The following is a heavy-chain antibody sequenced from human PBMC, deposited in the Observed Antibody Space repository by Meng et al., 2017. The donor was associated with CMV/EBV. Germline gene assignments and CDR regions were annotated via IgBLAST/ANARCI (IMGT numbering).Heavy chain of an antibody. Sequence: GSLRLSYAVYGGSFSGYYWSWIRQPPGKGLEWIGEINHSGSTNYNPSLKSRVTISVDTSKNQFSLKLSSVTAADTAVYYCALIKRGIGYWGQGTLVTVSS. CDR1: GGSFSGYY. V-gene: IGHV4-34*01. D-gene: IGHD6-13*01. CDR2: INHSGST. CDR3: ALIKRGIGY. J-gene: IGHJ4*02.